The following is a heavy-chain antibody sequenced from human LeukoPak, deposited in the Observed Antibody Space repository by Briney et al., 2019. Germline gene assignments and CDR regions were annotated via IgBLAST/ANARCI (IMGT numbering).Heavy chain of an antibody. D-gene: IGHD2-15*01. Sequence: PGESLEISCKGSGYSFTSYWIGWGRQLPGKGLEGRGIIYPGDSDTRYSPSFQGQVTISADKSISTAYLQWSSLKASDTAMYYCARRPPGVAATNLDYWGQGTLVTVSS. CDR1: GYSFTSYW. V-gene: IGHV5-51*01. CDR2: IYPGDSDT. CDR3: ARRPPGVAATNLDY. J-gene: IGHJ4*02.